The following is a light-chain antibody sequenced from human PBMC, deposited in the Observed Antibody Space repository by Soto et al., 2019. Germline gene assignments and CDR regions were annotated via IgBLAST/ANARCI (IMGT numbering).Light chain of an antibody. Sequence: QSALTQPASVSGSPGQSVTISCTGTSSDVGGYNYVSWYQQHPGKAPKLMIYDVSHRPSGVSDRFSGSKSGNTASLTISWLHSDLEAHYYCDSYASGSSYVFGTGTKLTVL. CDR1: SSDVGGYNY. J-gene: IGLJ1*01. CDR2: DVS. V-gene: IGLV2-14*01. CDR3: DSYASGSSYV.